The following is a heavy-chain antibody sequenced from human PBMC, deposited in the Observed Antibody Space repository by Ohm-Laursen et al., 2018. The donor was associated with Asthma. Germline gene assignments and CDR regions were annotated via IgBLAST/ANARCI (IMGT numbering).Heavy chain of an antibody. J-gene: IGHJ4*02. CDR2: ISKSTRTI. V-gene: IGHV3-48*01. CDR1: GFTFSPYS. CDR3: ARDLYSGVRSSGEIPWVY. Sequence: SLRLSCTASGFTFSPYSMNWVRQAPGKGLEWVPYISKSTRTIKYADSVKGRLTISRDNAKNSLYLQMNSLRAEDTAVYYCARDLYSGVRSSGEIPWVYWGQGTLVTVSS. D-gene: IGHD3-10*02.